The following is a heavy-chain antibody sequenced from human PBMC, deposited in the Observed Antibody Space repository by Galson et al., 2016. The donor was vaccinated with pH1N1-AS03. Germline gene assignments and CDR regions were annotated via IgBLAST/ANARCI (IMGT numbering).Heavy chain of an antibody. CDR1: GGSISSCY. J-gene: IGHJ6*02. CDR3: ARFRSSWTFYYGLDV. D-gene: IGHD6-13*01. Sequence: SETLSLTCTVSGGSISSCYWTWIRQSPGKGLEWIGHIYYSGGTNYNPSLKSRVTISVDTSKNQFSLKLSSVTAADTAVYYCARFRSSWTFYYGLDVWGQGTLVTVSS. CDR2: IYYSGGT. V-gene: IGHV4-59*01.